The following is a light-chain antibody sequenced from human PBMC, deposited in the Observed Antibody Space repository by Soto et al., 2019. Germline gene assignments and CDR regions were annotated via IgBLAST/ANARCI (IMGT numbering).Light chain of an antibody. CDR1: QRISTN. Sequence: DIEMTQSPPILSVSPGEGATLSCRASQRISTNLAWYQHIPGQAPRLLIVSSSRRPTDVPARFSGSGSGTDFTLTISSLQSEDSAFYYCQQYGSSPQTFGQGTKVEIK. CDR2: SSS. CDR3: QQYGSSPQT. J-gene: IGKJ1*01. V-gene: IGKV3-15*01.